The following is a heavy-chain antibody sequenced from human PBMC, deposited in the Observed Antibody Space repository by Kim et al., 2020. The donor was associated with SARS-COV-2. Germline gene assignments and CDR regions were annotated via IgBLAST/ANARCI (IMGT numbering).Heavy chain of an antibody. J-gene: IGHJ6*02. Sequence: GGSLRLSCAVSGFTLSSYSMHWVRQAPGKGLEWVAVTTYDGNTQYNVYSVKGRFTISRDNSKNTLYLQMNSLEPEDTAVYYCARDQQVRGVIILYYYGMAVWGQGTTVTVSS. D-gene: IGHD3-10*01. CDR2: TTYDGNTQ. CDR3: ARDQQVRGVIILYYYGMAV. V-gene: IGHV3-30*19. CDR1: GFTLSSYS.